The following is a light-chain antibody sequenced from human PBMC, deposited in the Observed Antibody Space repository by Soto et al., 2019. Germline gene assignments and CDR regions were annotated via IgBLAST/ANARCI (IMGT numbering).Light chain of an antibody. V-gene: IGLV2-14*01. CDR3: SSYTSSSAYV. J-gene: IGLJ1*01. CDR2: EVS. CDR1: SSDVGGYNY. Sequence: QSLLAEPASVSCCPGHSITMSGSGTSSDVGGYNYVSWYQQHPGKAPKLMIYEVSNRPSGVSNRFSGSKSGNTASLTISGLQDEDEADYYCSSYTSSSAYVFGNGTKVTVL.